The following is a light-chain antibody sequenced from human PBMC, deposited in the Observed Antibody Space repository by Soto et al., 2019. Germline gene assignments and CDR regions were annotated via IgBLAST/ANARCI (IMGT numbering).Light chain of an antibody. V-gene: IGKV1-39*01. CDR3: QQSSNSPMYT. CDR1: QSIAYY. Sequence: DIQMIQSPSSLSASVGDRVSISCRASQSIAYYLNWFQQKPGKAPKLLIYAASSLQSGVPSRFSGGGSGTDFTLTISSLQPEDFATYYCQQSSNSPMYTFGQGTKL. J-gene: IGKJ2*01. CDR2: AAS.